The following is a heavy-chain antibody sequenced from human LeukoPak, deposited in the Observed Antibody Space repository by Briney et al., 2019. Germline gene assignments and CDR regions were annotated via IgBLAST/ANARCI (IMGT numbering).Heavy chain of an antibody. D-gene: IGHD6-6*01. J-gene: IGHJ5*02. Sequence: SETLSLTCTVSGGSISTYYWTWIRQPAGKGLEWIGRIYISGSTNYNPSLKSRVTMSVDTSKNQFSLKLTSVTAADTAVYYCARDLVLPARFDPWGQGTLVTVSS. CDR3: ARDLVLPARFDP. V-gene: IGHV4-4*07. CDR1: GGSISTYY. CDR2: IYISGST.